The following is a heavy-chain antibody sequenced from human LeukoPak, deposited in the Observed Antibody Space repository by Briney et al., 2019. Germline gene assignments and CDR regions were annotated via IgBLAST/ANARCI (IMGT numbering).Heavy chain of an antibody. CDR2: IWYDGSNK. D-gene: IGHD6-6*01. CDR1: GFTFSSYG. J-gene: IGHJ4*02. CDR3: AREKYSSSFGCDY. V-gene: IGHV3-33*01. Sequence: GGSLRLSCAASGFTFSSYGMHWVRQAPGKGLEWVAVIWYDGSNKYYADSVKGRFTISRDNSKNTLYLQMNSLRAEDTAVYYRAREKYSSSFGCDYWGQGTLVTISS.